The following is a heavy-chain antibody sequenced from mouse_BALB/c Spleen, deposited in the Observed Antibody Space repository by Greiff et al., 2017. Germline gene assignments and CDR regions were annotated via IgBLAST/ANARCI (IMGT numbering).Heavy chain of an antibody. J-gene: IGHJ2*01. CDR3: ARGYYGSYYFDY. CDR2: IWAGGST. D-gene: IGHD2-2*01. Sequence: VNLVESGPGLVAPSQSLSITCTVSGFSLTSYGVHWVRQPPGKGLEWLGVIWAGGSTNYNSALMSRLSISKDNSKSQVFLKMNSLQTDDTAMYYCARGYYGSYYFDYWGQGTTLTVSS. CDR1: GFSLTSYG. V-gene: IGHV2-9*02.